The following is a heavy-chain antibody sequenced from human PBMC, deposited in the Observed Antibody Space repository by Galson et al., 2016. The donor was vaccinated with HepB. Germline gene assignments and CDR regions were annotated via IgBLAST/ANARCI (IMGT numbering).Heavy chain of an antibody. V-gene: IGHV1-3*01. Sequence: SVKVSCKASGYTFTSYGMNWVRQAPGQRLEWMGWINAGNGNTKYSQKFQGRVTITRDTSASTAYMELSSLRSEDTAVYYCARDRYGRAAAGTMDYWGQGTLVTVAS. D-gene: IGHD6-13*01. CDR3: ARDRYGRAAAGTMDY. J-gene: IGHJ4*02. CDR1: GYTFTSYG. CDR2: INAGNGNT.